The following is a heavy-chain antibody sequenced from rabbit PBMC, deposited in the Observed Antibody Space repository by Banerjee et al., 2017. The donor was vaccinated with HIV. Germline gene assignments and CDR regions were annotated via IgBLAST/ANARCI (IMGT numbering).Heavy chain of an antibody. CDR3: TRKDL. CDR1: GIDFSSYY. Sequence: QSLEESGGDLVKPGTSLTLTCTASGIDFSSYYMCWVRQAPGKGLEWIGCINTGSGTTYYASRAKGRFAITKTSSTTVTLQMTSLTAADTATYFCTRKDLWGQGTLVTVS. J-gene: IGHJ3*01. CDR2: INTGSGTT. V-gene: IGHV1S40*01.